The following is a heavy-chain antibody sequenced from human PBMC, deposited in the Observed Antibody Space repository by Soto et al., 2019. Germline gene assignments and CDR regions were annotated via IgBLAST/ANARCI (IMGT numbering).Heavy chain of an antibody. CDR3: ARGKFPFTFDY. CDR2: IYYSGST. Sequence: SETLSLTCTVSGGSISSYYWSWIRQPPGKGLEWIGYIYYSGSTNYNPSLKSRVTISEDASKNQFSLKLSSVTAADTAVYYCARGKFPFTFDYWGQGTLVTVSS. V-gene: IGHV4-59*01. CDR1: GGSISSYY. D-gene: IGHD3-10*01. J-gene: IGHJ4*02.